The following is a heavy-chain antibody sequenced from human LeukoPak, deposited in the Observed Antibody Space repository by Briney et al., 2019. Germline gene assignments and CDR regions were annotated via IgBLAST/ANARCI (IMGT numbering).Heavy chain of an antibody. CDR1: GGTFSSYA. CDR3: ARADNYYDSSGYWIDY. J-gene: IGHJ4*02. Sequence: SVKVSCKASGGTFSSYAISWVRQAPGQGLEWMGRIIPILGIANYAQKFQGIVTITADKSTSTAYMELSSLRSEDTAVYYCARADNYYDSSGYWIDYWGQGTLVTVSS. D-gene: IGHD3-22*01. CDR2: IIPILGIA. V-gene: IGHV1-69*04.